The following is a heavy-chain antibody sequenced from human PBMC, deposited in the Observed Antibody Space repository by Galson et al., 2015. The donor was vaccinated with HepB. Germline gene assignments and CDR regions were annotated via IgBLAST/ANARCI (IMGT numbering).Heavy chain of an antibody. CDR2: IDYSGST. V-gene: IGHV4-31*03. CDR1: GAFISSGGYY. CDR3: ARDYSTRIDY. J-gene: IGHJ4*02. D-gene: IGHD6-13*01. Sequence: LSLTCTVSGAFISSGGYYWSWIRQHPGKGLEWIGYIDYSGSTYYNPSLKSRITISVDTSKNQFSLKLSSVTAADTAVYYCARDYSTRIDYWGLGTLVTVSS.